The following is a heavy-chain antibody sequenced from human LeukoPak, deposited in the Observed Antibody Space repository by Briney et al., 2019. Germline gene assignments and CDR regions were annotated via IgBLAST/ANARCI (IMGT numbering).Heavy chain of an antibody. V-gene: IGHV4-39*07. Sequence: SSETLSLTCAVSGGSISSSSYYWGWIRQPPGKGLEWIGSIYYSGSTYYNPSLKSRVTISVDTSKNQFSLKLSSVTAADTAVYYCARGASHYYGSGSYYQYYYYMDVWGKGTTVTVSS. CDR1: GGSISSSSYY. D-gene: IGHD3-10*01. J-gene: IGHJ6*03. CDR3: ARGASHYYGSGSYYQYYYYMDV. CDR2: IYYSGST.